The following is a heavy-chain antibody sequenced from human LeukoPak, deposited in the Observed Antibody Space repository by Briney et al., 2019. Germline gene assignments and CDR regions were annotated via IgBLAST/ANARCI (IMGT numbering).Heavy chain of an antibody. CDR3: AKIAGSSGYYPDY. V-gene: IGHV3-23*01. D-gene: IGHD3-22*01. CDR1: GFTFSTYA. Sequence: GGSLRLSCAASGFTFSTYAMSWVRQAPGKGLGWVSAISASGDSTYYTDSVKGRLTISRDNSKDTLYLQMNSLRAEDTAVYYCAKIAGSSGYYPDYWGQGTLVTVSS. CDR2: ISASGDST. J-gene: IGHJ4*02.